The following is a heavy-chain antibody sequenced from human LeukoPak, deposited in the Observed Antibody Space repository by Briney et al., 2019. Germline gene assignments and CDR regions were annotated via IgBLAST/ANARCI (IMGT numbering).Heavy chain of an antibody. J-gene: IGHJ4*02. D-gene: IGHD3-22*01. Sequence: TSETLSLTCAVYGGSFSGYYWSRIRQPPGKGLEWIGEINHSRRTNYNTSLKSRVTISVDTSKNQCSLKLSPGTAADTAVYYCARRGDSSSKGVRVGVYYFDYWGQGALVTVSS. CDR1: GGSFSGYY. V-gene: IGHV4-34*01. CDR3: ARRGDSSSKGVRVGVYYFDY. CDR2: INHSRRT.